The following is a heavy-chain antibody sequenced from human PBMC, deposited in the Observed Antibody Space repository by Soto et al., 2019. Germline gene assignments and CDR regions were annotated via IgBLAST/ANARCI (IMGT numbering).Heavy chain of an antibody. D-gene: IGHD6-13*01. Sequence: EVQLLESGGGLVQPGGSLRLSCTASGFTFSDHAMTWVRQAPGKGLEWLSGISGGGSGAYYADSVKGRFTVSRANSNXXXXXXXXXXXXXXXXXXXXXXXXXGYTHWGQGTLVTVSS. V-gene: IGHV3-23*01. J-gene: IGHJ4*02. CDR2: ISGGGSGA. CDR1: GFTFSDHA. CDR3: XXXXXGYTH.